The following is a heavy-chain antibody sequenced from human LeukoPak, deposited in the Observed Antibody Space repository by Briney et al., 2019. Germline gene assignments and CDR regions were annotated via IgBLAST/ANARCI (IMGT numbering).Heavy chain of an antibody. J-gene: IGHJ5*02. CDR1: GYSFTNYW. D-gene: IGHD5-24*01. CDR2: IYPDDSDT. CDR3: ARRGDAYNLGCFDP. Sequence: GESLQISCKASGYSFTNYWIAWVRQMPGKGLEWMGIIYPDDSDTRYSPSFQGQVTISADKSISTAYLQWNSLKASDTAIYYCARRGDAYNLGCFDPWGQGTLVTVSS. V-gene: IGHV5-51*01.